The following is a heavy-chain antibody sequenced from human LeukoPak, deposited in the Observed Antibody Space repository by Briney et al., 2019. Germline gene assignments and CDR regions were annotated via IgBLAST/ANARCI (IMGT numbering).Heavy chain of an antibody. J-gene: IGHJ4*02. CDR2: ISSGSTFI. Sequence: GGSLRLSCAASGFTFSSYSMNWVRQAPGKGLEWVSFISSGSTFIYYADSVKGRFTISRDNTKNSLILQMNSLRAEDTAVYYCAKVDSMVRGVKPDYFDYWGQGTLVTVSS. V-gene: IGHV3-21*01. D-gene: IGHD3-10*01. CDR1: GFTFSSYS. CDR3: AKVDSMVRGVKPDYFDY.